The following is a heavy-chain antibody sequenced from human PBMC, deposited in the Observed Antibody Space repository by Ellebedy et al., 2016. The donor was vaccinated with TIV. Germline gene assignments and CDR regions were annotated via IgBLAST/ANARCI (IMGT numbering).Heavy chain of an antibody. D-gene: IGHD3-22*01. V-gene: IGHV3-74*01. CDR2: INIDGSGT. CDR3: ARGVLNSGYYSDY. Sequence: GESLKISCAASGFTFSNYWMHWVRQAPGKGLVWVSQINIDGSGTNYADSVKGRFSISRDNAKSTLYLQMNTLRAEDTAVYYCARGVLNSGYYSDYWGRGTLVTVSS. CDR1: GFTFSNYW. J-gene: IGHJ4*02.